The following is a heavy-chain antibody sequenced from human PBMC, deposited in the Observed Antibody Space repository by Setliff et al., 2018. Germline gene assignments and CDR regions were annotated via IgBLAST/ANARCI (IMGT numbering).Heavy chain of an antibody. CDR2: IRYDGSNK. CDR1: GFTFSSYG. J-gene: IGHJ3*02. D-gene: IGHD3-16*01. CDR3: AKDRLGELYAFDI. Sequence: GESLRLSCAASGFTFSSYGMHWVRQAPGKGLEWVAFIRYDGSNKYYADSVKGRFTISRDNSKNTLYLQMNSLRAEDTAVYYCAKDRLGELYAFDIWGQGTMVTVSS. V-gene: IGHV3-30*02.